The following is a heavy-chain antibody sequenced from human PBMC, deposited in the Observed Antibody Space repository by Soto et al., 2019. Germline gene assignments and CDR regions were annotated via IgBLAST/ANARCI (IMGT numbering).Heavy chain of an antibody. CDR1: GGTFSSYM. CDR2: IIPILGVT. D-gene: IGHD2-15*01. Sequence: QVQLVQSGAEMKKPGSSVKVSCKASGGTFSSYMISWVRQAPGQGLEWMGRIIPILGVTNYAQKFQGRVTIIADKSTNTAYMELSSLKSEDTAVYYCARAWWGSDLKGGVDYWGQGTLVTVSS. V-gene: IGHV1-69*02. J-gene: IGHJ4*02. CDR3: ARAWWGSDLKGGVDY.